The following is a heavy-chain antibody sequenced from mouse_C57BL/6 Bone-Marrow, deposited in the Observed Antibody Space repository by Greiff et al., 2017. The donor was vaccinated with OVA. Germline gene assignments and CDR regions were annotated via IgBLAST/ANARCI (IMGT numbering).Heavy chain of an antibody. Sequence: VQLQQSGAELVRPGASVKLSCTASGFNIKDDYMHWVKQRPEQGLEWIGWIDPENGDTEYASKFQGKATITADTSSNTAYLQLSSLTSEDTAVYYCTPYYSAAYWGQVTLVTVSA. CDR2: IDPENGDT. CDR1: GFNIKDDY. CDR3: TPYYSAAY. J-gene: IGHJ3*01. V-gene: IGHV14-4*01. D-gene: IGHD2-10*01.